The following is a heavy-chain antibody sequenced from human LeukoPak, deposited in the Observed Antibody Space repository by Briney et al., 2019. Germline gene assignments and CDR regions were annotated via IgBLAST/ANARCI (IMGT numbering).Heavy chain of an antibody. J-gene: IGHJ5*02. D-gene: IGHD3-16*02. CDR1: GGSISSYY. Sequence: SETLSLTCTLSGGSISSYYWSWIRQPAGKGLEWIGRIYTSGSTNYNPSLKSRVTMSVDTSKNQFSLKLSSVTAADTAVYYCARGRYDYGWGSYRNWFDPWGQGTLVSVSS. CDR2: IYTSGST. V-gene: IGHV4-4*07. CDR3: ARGRYDYGWGSYRNWFDP.